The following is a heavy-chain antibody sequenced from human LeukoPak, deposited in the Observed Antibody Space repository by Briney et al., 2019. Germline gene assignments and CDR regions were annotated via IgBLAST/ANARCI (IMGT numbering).Heavy chain of an antibody. CDR2: IYYSGST. J-gene: IGHJ6*03. CDR1: GGSISSYY. V-gene: IGHV4-59*01. D-gene: IGHD2-2*01. CDR3: AGSSTGGYYYMDV. Sequence: PSETLSLTCTVSGGSISSYYWSWIRQPPGKGLEWIGYIYYSGSTNYNPSLKSRVTISVDTSKNQFPLKLSSVTAADTAVYYCAGSSTGGYYYMDVWGKGTTVTVSS.